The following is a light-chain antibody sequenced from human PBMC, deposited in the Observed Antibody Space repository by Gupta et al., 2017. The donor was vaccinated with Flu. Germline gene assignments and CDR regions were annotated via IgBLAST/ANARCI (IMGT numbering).Light chain of an antibody. Sequence: APVLVIYEDTKRPTVIPGRFSASTSGTTTTVTITGAQGEEEADYYCYSTDSSGNGVFGGGTRLTVL. V-gene: IGLV3-10*01. CDR3: YSTDSSGNGV. CDR2: EDT. J-gene: IGLJ2*01.